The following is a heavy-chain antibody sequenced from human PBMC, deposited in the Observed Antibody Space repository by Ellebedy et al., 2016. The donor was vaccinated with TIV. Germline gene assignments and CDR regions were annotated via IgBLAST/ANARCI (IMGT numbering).Heavy chain of an antibody. D-gene: IGHD4-23*01. CDR2: IKQDGSDK. J-gene: IGHJ4*02. Sequence: GGSLRLSCAASGFTFKTYWMSWVRQAPGKGLEWVANIKQDGSDKYHANSVKGRFTIFRDNGKNSLFLQMNSLRVEDTAVYYCARGGTTVVTPVGYWGQGTLVTVSS. V-gene: IGHV3-7*01. CDR1: GFTFKTYW. CDR3: ARGGTTVVTPVGY.